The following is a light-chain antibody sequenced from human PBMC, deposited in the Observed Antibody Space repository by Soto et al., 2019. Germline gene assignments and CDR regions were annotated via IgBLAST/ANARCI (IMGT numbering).Light chain of an antibody. CDR2: AAS. Sequence: DIQMTQSPSSLSASVGDRVTITCRASQSISSYLNWYQQKPGKAPKLLIYAASSLQSGVPSRFSGSGSGTDFTLTISSPQPEDFATYYCPQSVTIPYTFGQGTKLEIK. CDR3: PQSVTIPYT. CDR1: QSISSY. J-gene: IGKJ2*01. V-gene: IGKV1-39*01.